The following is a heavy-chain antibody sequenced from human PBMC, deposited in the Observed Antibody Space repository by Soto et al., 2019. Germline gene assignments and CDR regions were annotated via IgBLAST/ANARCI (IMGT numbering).Heavy chain of an antibody. CDR3: ARGHTNNWYYYYVGRDV. CDR1: GFTFRSYA. CDR2: ISYDGVTI. J-gene: IGHJ6*02. D-gene: IGHD1-20*01. Sequence: QVQVVESGGGVVHPGRSLRLSCAASGFTFRSYAMHWVRQAPGKGLEWVAVISYDGVTIYHADSVKGRFTISRDNSKDTLYLQTDSLRSADTSVYYCARGHTNNWYYYYVGRDVWVQGITVAVSS. V-gene: IGHV3-30*03.